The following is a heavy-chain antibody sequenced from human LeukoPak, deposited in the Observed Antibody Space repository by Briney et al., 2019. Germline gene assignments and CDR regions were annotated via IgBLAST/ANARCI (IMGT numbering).Heavy chain of an antibody. Sequence: GGSLRLSCAASGFTFSSYAMHWVRQAPGKGLEWVAVISYDGSNKYYADSVKGRFTISRDNSKNTLYLQMNSLRAEDTAVYYCASEDIVVVPAAMVNYYYGMDVWGQGTTVTVSS. CDR3: ASEDIVVVPAAMVNYYYGMDV. CDR2: ISYDGSNK. D-gene: IGHD2-2*01. V-gene: IGHV3-30-3*01. J-gene: IGHJ6*02. CDR1: GFTFSSYA.